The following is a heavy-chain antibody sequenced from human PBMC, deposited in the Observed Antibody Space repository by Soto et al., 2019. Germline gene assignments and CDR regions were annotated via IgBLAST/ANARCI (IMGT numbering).Heavy chain of an antibody. J-gene: IGHJ4*02. CDR1: GFTFSSYW. Sequence: EVQLVESGGGLVQPGGSLRLSCAASGFTFSSYWMSWVRQAPGKGLEWVANIKQDGSEKYYVDSVKGRFTISRDNAKNSLYLQMNSLRAEDTAVYYCARQERWLQLGDFDYWGQGTLVTVSS. CDR2: IKQDGSEK. V-gene: IGHV3-7*03. CDR3: ARQERWLQLGDFDY. D-gene: IGHD5-12*01.